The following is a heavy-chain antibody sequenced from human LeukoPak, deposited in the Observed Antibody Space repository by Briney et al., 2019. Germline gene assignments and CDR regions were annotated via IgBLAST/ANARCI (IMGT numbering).Heavy chain of an antibody. CDR2: INSDGSSR. J-gene: IGHJ4*02. D-gene: IGHD6-13*01. CDR3: ASASSHRIAAGGDY. CDR1: GFTFSNYW. Sequence: PGGSLRLSCAASGFTFSNYWMHWVRQAPGKGLVWVSRINSDGSSRNYADSVKGRFTISRDNAKNTLYLQMNSLRVEDTAVYYCASASSHRIAAGGDYWGQGTLATVPS. V-gene: IGHV3-74*01.